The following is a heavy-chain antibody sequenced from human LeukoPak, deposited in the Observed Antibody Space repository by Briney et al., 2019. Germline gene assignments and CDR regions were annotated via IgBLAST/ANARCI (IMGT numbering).Heavy chain of an antibody. CDR2: ISYSGRT. CDR3: ARVFSDSSGYLFDN. D-gene: IGHD3-22*01. J-gene: IGHJ4*02. CDR1: GVSISDHY. Sequence: PSETVSLTCIVSGVSISDHYWSWIRQPPGKGLDWIGHISYSGRTNYNPSLKSRVTISLDTSRNQFSLKLTSVTAADTAVYYCARVFSDSSGYLFDNWGQGTLVTVSS. V-gene: IGHV4-59*11.